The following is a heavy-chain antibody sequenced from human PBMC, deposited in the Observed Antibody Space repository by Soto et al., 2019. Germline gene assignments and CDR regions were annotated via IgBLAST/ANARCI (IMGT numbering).Heavy chain of an antibody. D-gene: IGHD2-2*02. CDR1: GFTFSSYA. J-gene: IGHJ4*02. V-gene: IGHV3-23*01. CDR3: AKDGCSSTTSCYNFDY. CDR2: ISGSGGTA. Sequence: GGSLRLSCAASGFTFSSYAMSWVRQAPGKGLEWVSGISGSGGTAFHADPVKGRFTISRDNSKTTLYLQMSSLRAEDTAVYYCAKDGCSSTTSCYNFDYWGQGTLVTVSS.